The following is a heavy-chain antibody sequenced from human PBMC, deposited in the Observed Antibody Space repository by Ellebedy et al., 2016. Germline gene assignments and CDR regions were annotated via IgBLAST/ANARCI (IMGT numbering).Heavy chain of an antibody. Sequence: SVKVSXXASGYTFTSYDINWVRQATGQGLEWMGRIIPILGIANYAQKFQGRVTITADKSTSTAYMELRSLRSDNTAVYYCARDRGIAAAGPDYWGQGTLVTVSS. CDR3: ARDRGIAAAGPDY. V-gene: IGHV1-69*04. J-gene: IGHJ4*02. CDR1: GYTFTSYD. D-gene: IGHD6-13*01. CDR2: IIPILGIA.